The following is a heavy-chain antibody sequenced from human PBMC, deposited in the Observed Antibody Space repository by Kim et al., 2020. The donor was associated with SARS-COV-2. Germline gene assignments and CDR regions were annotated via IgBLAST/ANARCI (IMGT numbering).Heavy chain of an antibody. CDR3: ARIVRYWSGYFAGPPHLYGMDV. CDR2: INHSGST. Sequence: SETLSLTCAVYGGSFSGYYWSWIRQPPGKGLEWIGEINHSGSTNYNPSLKSRVTISVDTSKNQFSLKLSSVTAADTAVYYCARIVRYWSGYFAGPPHLYGMDVWGQGTTVTVSS. CDR1: GGSFSGYY. D-gene: IGHD3-3*01. V-gene: IGHV4-34*01. J-gene: IGHJ6*02.